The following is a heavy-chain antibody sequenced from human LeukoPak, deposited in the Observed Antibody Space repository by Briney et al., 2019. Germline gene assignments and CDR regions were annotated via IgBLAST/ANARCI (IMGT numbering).Heavy chain of an antibody. CDR3: ARGIIAAAARGNFDY. CDR1: GYSISSGYY. D-gene: IGHD6-13*01. Sequence: SETLSLTCTVSGYSISSGYYWGWIRQPPGKGLEWIGSIYHSGSTYYNPSLKSRVTISVDTSKNQFSLKLSSVTAADTAVYYCARGIIAAAARGNFDYWGQGTLVTVSS. V-gene: IGHV4-38-2*02. CDR2: IYHSGST. J-gene: IGHJ4*02.